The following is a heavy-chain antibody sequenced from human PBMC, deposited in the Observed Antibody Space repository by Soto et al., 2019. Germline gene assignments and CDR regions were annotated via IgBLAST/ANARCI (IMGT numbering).Heavy chain of an antibody. Sequence: GGSLRLSCAASGFTFSSYSMNWVRQAPGKGLEWVSSISSSSSYIYYADSVKGRFTISRDNAKNSLYLQMNSLRAEDTAVYYCARDQAGVTTYDYWGQGTLVTVSS. D-gene: IGHD4-17*01. V-gene: IGHV3-21*01. CDR3: ARDQAGVTTYDY. CDR1: GFTFSSYS. J-gene: IGHJ4*02. CDR2: ISSSSSYI.